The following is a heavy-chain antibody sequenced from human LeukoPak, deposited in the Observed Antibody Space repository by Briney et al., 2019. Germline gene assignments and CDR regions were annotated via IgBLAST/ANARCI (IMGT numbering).Heavy chain of an antibody. CDR3: ARAANNSDAFDV. J-gene: IGHJ3*01. V-gene: IGHV3-21*01. D-gene: IGHD1-20*01. Sequence: GGSLRLSCAASGFTFSSYNMQWVRQPPGKGLEWVSCIHSSTIYKYFADSLKGRFIISRDNTKNSLYLQMNGLRAEDTAVFYCARAANNSDAFDVWGQGTMVTVSS. CDR2: IHSSTIYK. CDR1: GFTFSSYN.